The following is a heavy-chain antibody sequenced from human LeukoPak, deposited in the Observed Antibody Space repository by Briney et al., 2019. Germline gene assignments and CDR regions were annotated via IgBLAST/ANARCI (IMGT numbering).Heavy chain of an antibody. CDR3: AKDISSSWGWYLDY. V-gene: IGHV3-9*01. CDR2: ISWNSGSI. Sequence: GGSLRLSCAASGLTFDDYAMHWVRQAPGKGLEWVSGISWNSGSIGYADSVKGRFTISRDNAKNSLYLQMNSLRAEDTALYYCAKDISSSWGWYLDYWGQGTLVTVSS. CDR1: GLTFDDYA. J-gene: IGHJ4*02. D-gene: IGHD2-2*01.